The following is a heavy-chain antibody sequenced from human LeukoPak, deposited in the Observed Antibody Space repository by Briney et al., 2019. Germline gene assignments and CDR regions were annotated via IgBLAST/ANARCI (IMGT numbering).Heavy chain of an antibody. CDR1: GFTFSSYA. V-gene: IGHV3-64*01. CDR3: ARAGYSSGWYDY. D-gene: IGHD6-19*01. CDR2: ISSNGGST. Sequence: GGSPRLSCAASGFTFSSYAMHWVRQAPGKGLEYVSAISSNGGSTYYANSVKGRFTISRDNSKNTLYLQMGSLRAEDMAVYYCARAGYSSGWYDYWGQGTLVTVSS. J-gene: IGHJ4*02.